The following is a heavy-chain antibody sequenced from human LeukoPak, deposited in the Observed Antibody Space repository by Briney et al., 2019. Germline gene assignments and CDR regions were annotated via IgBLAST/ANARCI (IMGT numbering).Heavy chain of an antibody. Sequence: SETLSLTCAVSGDSISNYYWSWIRQSPGKGLEWIGYIYYSGSTNYNPSLKSRVSFSLEMSKNHFSLTLRSVTDADTAVYYCARDDLNNDGDAGFDYWGQGTLVTVSS. D-gene: IGHD1/OR15-1a*01. CDR1: GDSISNYY. J-gene: IGHJ4*02. CDR2: IYYSGST. V-gene: IGHV4-59*01. CDR3: ARDDLNNDGDAGFDY.